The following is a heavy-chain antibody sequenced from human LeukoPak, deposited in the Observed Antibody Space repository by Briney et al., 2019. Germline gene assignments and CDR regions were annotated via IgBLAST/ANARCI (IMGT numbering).Heavy chain of an antibody. Sequence: SETLSLTCSVSGHFVSDYYWSWIRQSPGKGLEWIGWLHYSGTTHYNPSLKGRVTMSLDTSRNQLSLKLSSVTAADTAVYYCARHSSGWHLDFWGQGSLVTVSS. V-gene: IGHV4-59*02. J-gene: IGHJ4*02. CDR3: ARHSSGWHLDF. D-gene: IGHD6-19*01. CDR2: LHYSGTT. CDR1: GHFVSDYY.